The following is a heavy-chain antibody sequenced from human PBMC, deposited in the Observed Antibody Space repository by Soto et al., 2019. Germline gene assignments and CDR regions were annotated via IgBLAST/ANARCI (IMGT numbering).Heavy chain of an antibody. CDR1: GDSISKSSYY. CDR3: SRRPPEAIDP. D-gene: IGHD3-3*01. Sequence: SETLSLTCTVSGDSISKSSYYWVWIRQPPGKGLEWVGSMSYSGSTYYNPSLKSRVAISVDTSKNQLSLQVSSVTAADTAVYFLSRRPPEAIDPWGKGTLVTVST. J-gene: IGHJ5*02. V-gene: IGHV4-39*01. CDR2: MSYSGST.